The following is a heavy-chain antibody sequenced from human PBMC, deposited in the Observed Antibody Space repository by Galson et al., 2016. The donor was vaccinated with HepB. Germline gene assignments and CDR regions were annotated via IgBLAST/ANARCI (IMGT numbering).Heavy chain of an antibody. CDR3: AKDMEVTPNYYYYGMDV. Sequence: SLRLSCAASGFTFSSYAMNWVRQAPGKGLEWVSTISGSGGTTYYADSVLGRFAISRDNSKNTLYLQMNNLRGEDTALYYCAKDMEVTPNYYYYGMDVWGQGTTVTVSS. V-gene: IGHV3-23*01. CDR2: ISGSGGTT. D-gene: IGHD2-21*02. CDR1: GFTFSSYA. J-gene: IGHJ6*02.